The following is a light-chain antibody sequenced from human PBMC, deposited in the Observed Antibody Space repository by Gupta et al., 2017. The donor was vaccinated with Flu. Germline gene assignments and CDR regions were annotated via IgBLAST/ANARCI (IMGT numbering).Light chain of an antibody. CDR1: QSVSSSY. V-gene: IGKV3-20*01. J-gene: IGKJ1*01. CDR3: QQYGSSPRT. CDR2: GAS. Sequence: EIVLTLHPATLSLSPGERATLSCRASQSVSSSYLARYQQKPGPAPRPLIYGASSRATRIPDRFSGSRSGTDVTLTISRLEPEDFAVYYCQQYGSSPRTFGQGTKVEIK.